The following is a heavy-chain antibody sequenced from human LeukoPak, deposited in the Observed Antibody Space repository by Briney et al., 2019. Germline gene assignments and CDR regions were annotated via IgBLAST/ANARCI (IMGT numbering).Heavy chain of an antibody. D-gene: IGHD3-22*01. CDR3: TTDRPQYYYDSSGYYPFDY. V-gene: IGHV3-15*01. Sequence: PGGSLRLSCEASGFTFSNAWMSWVRQAPGKGLEWVGRIKSKTDGGTTDYAAPVKGRFTISRDDSKNTLYLQMNSLKTEDTAVYYCTTDRPQYYYDSSGYYPFDYWGQGTLVTVSS. CDR1: GFTFSNAW. CDR2: IKSKTDGGTT. J-gene: IGHJ4*02.